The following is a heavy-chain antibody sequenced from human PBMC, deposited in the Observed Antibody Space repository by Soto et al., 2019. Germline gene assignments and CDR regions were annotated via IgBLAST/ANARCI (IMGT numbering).Heavy chain of an antibody. CDR2: ISGSGGST. D-gene: IGHD2-15*01. J-gene: IGHJ2*01. Sequence: GKGLEWVSAISGSGGSTYYADSVKGRFTISRDNSKNTLYLQMNSLRAEDTAVYYFFFQAEDGIRVLCTVSAFLLNRSSDL. V-gene: IGHV3-23*01. CDR3: FFQAEDGIRVLCTVSAFLLNRSSDL.